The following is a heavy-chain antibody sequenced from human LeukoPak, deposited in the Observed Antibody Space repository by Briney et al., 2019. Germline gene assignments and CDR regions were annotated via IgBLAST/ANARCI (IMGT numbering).Heavy chain of an antibody. CDR2: ISGSGGRT. Sequence: GGSLRLSCGASGFTFSSHGMSWVRLAPGKGLEWVSAISGSGGRTYYPDSVKGRFTISRDNSKNTLYLQMNSPRAEDTAAYYCAKDGNWARFENWGQGTLVTVSS. J-gene: IGHJ4*02. V-gene: IGHV3-23*01. CDR1: GFTFSSHG. D-gene: IGHD7-27*01. CDR3: AKDGNWARFEN.